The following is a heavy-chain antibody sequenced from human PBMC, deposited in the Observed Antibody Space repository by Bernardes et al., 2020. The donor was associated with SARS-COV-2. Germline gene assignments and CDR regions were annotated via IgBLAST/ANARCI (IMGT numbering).Heavy chain of an antibody. D-gene: IGHD2-2*01. V-gene: IGHV4-59*01. J-gene: IGHJ6*02. Sequence: SETLSLTCTVSGGSISSYYWSWIRQPPGKGLEWIGYIYYSGSTNYNPSLKSRVTISVDTSKNQFSLKLSSVTAADTAVYYCARDCSSTSCQEGYYYYGMDVWGQGTTVTVSS. CDR1: GGSISSYY. CDR2: IYYSGST. CDR3: ARDCSSTSCQEGYYYYGMDV.